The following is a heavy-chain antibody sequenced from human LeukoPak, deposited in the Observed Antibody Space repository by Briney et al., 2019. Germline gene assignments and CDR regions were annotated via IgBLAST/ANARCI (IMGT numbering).Heavy chain of an antibody. CDR1: GFTFSSYG. J-gene: IGHJ4*02. V-gene: IGHV3-33*01. Sequence: GGSLRLSCAASGFTFSSYGMHWVRQAPGKGLEWVAVIWYDGSNKYYADSVKGRFTISRDNSKNTLYLQMNSLRAEDTAVYYCARERGSGFLDYWGQGTLVTVSS. D-gene: IGHD5-12*01. CDR2: IWYDGSNK. CDR3: ARERGSGFLDY.